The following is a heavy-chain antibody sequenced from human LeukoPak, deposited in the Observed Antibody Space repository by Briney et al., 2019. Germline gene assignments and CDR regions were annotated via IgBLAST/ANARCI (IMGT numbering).Heavy chain of an antibody. CDR1: GGSISSYY. D-gene: IGHD3-22*01. CDR3: ARGDYDSSGYYFDY. CDR2: IYTSGST. Sequence: SETLSLTCTVSGGSISSYYWSWIRQPAGKGLEWIGRIYTSGSTNCNPSLKSRVTMSVDTSKNQFSLKLSSVTAADTAVYYCARGDYDSSGYYFDYWGQGTLVTVSS. V-gene: IGHV4-4*07. J-gene: IGHJ4*02.